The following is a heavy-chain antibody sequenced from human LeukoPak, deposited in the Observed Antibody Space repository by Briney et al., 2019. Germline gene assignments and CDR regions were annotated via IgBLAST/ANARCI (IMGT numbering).Heavy chain of an antibody. V-gene: IGHV4-34*01. Sequence: SETLSLTCAVYGGSFSGYYWTWIRQTPEKVLEWIGEMNPSGSTSYNPSLKSRVTISVDTSKNQFSLKLSSVTAADTAVYYCARGRQDVTMIVVVMTAVSYYLDVWGKGTTVTVS. D-gene: IGHD3-22*01. CDR2: MNPSGST. CDR1: GGSFSGYY. J-gene: IGHJ6*03. CDR3: ARGRQDVTMIVVVMTAVSYYLDV.